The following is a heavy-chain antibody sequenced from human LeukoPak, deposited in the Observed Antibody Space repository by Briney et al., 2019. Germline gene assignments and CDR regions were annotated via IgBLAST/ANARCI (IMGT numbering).Heavy chain of an antibody. CDR1: GGSISSYY. V-gene: IGHV4-59*04. J-gene: IGHJ4*02. Sequence: KTSETLSLTCTVSGGSISSYYWSWIRQPPGKGLEWIGYIYHSGSTYYNPSLKSRVTISVDRSKNQFSLKLNSVTAADTAVYYCASLYYYGSGSYSWWGQGTLVTVSS. CDR3: ASLYYYGSGSYSW. CDR2: IYHSGST. D-gene: IGHD3-10*01.